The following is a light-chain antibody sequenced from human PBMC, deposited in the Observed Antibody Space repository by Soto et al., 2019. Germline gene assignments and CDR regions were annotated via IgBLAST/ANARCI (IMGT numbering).Light chain of an antibody. J-gene: IGLJ2*01. Sequence: QSVLTQPASVSGSPGQSITISCTGTHSDVGSYNLVSWYQQHPGKAPKLIIYEDSKRPSGVSNRFSGSKSGYTASLTISGLEAEDEADYYCCSYAGSFSVIFGGGTKLTV. V-gene: IGLV2-23*01. CDR3: CSYAGSFSVI. CDR1: HSDVGSYNL. CDR2: EDS.